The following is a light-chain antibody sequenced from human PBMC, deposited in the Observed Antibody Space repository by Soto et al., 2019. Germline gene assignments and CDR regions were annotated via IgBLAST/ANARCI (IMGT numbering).Light chain of an antibody. CDR1: SNDVGNYNL. CDR2: EVN. Sequence: QSALTQPASVSGSPGQSITLSCTGTSNDVGNYNLVSWYQQHPGRAPKLIIYEVNKRPSGVSNRFSGSRSGNTASLTISGLQAEDEADYYCGSCAGSSTFAVFGGGTQLTVL. V-gene: IGLV2-23*02. CDR3: GSCAGSSTFAV. J-gene: IGLJ7*01.